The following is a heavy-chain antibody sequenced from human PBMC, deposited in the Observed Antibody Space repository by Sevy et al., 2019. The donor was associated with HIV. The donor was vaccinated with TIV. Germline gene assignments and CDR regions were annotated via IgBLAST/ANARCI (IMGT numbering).Heavy chain of an antibody. D-gene: IGHD3-22*01. CDR3: AREGYYYDFSGYLNY. Sequence: GGSLRLSCTASGFTFSKYWMHWVRQAPGKGLVWVSLINNAGSSTSYADSVKGRFTISRDNAKNTLYLQMNSLRAEDTAVYYCAREGYYYDFSGYLNYWGQGTLVTVSS. J-gene: IGHJ4*02. V-gene: IGHV3-74*01. CDR2: INNAGSST. CDR1: GFTFSKYW.